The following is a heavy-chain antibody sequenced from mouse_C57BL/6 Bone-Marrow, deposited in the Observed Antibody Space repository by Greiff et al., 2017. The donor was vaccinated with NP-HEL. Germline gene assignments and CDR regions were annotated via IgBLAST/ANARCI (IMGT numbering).Heavy chain of an antibody. D-gene: IGHD2-4*01. Sequence: QVQLQQPGAELVMPGASVKLSCKASGYTFTSYWMHWVKQRPGQGLEWIGEIDPSDSYTNYNQKFKGKSTLTEDKSSSTAYMQLSSLTSEDSAVYYCARRGYDYDEAWFAYWGQGTLVTVSA. J-gene: IGHJ3*01. CDR3: ARRGYDYDEAWFAY. CDR1: GYTFTSYW. CDR2: IDPSDSYT. V-gene: IGHV1-69*01.